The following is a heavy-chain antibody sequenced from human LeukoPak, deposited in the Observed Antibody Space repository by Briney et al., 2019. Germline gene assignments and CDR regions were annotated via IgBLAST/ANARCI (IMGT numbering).Heavy chain of an antibody. V-gene: IGHV1-69*04. CDR1: GGTFSSYA. CDR3: AREVAAAGQYYFDY. Sequence: SVKVSCKASGGTFSSYAIIWVRQAPGQGLEWMGRIIPILGIANYAQKFQGRVTITADKSTSTAYMELSSLRSEDTAVYYCAREVAAAGQYYFDYWGQGTLVTVSS. J-gene: IGHJ4*02. CDR2: IIPILGIA. D-gene: IGHD6-25*01.